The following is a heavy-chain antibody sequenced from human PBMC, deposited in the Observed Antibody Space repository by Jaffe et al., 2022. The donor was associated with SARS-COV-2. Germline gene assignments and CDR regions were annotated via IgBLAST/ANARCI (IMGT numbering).Heavy chain of an antibody. CDR3: ARVESGRGGYSQRYSYSYMDV. CDR2: IYYSGST. V-gene: IGHV4-61*01. Sequence: QVQLQESGPGLVKPSETLSLTCTVSGGSVSSVSYYWSWIRQPPGKGLEWIGYIYYSGSTNYDPSLKSRVTISIDTSKNQFSLKLNSVTAADTALYYCARVESGRGGYSQRYSYSYMDVWGKGTTVIVS. CDR1: GGSVSSVSYY. J-gene: IGHJ6*03. D-gene: IGHD2-15*01.